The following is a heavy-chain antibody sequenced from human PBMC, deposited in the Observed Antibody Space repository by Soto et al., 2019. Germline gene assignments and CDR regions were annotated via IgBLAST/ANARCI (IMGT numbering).Heavy chain of an antibody. V-gene: IGHV4-61*01. CDR3: ARAGYCSGGSCYPNWFDP. CDR1: GGSVSSGSYY. CDR2: IYYSGST. Sequence: SETLSLTCTVSGGSVSSGSYYWSWIRQPPGEGLEWIAYIYYSGSTNYNPSLKSRVTISVDTSKNQFSLKLRSVTAADTAVYYCARAGYCSGGSCYPNWFDPCGQGTLVIVSS. D-gene: IGHD2-15*01. J-gene: IGHJ5*02.